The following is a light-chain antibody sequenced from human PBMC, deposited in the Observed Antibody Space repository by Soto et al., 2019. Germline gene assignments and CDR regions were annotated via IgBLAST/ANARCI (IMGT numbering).Light chain of an antibody. J-gene: IGLJ2*01. V-gene: IGLV2-14*01. CDR3: SSCTSGNTVV. CDR2: EVD. Sequence: QSVLTQPASVSGSPGQSITISCTGTISDVGGYNYVSWYQQHPGKAPKLMIYEVDSRPSGVSNRFSGSKSGNTASLTISGLQAEDEADYYCSSCTSGNTVVFGGGTKLTV. CDR1: ISDVGGYNY.